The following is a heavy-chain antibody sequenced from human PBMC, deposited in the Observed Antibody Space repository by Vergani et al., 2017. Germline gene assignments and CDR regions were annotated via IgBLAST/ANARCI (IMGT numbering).Heavy chain of an antibody. V-gene: IGHV3-33*01. CDR3: ARGEDGYNYGHY. CDR2: IWYDGSNK. CDR1: GFTFSSYG. D-gene: IGHD5-24*01. J-gene: IGHJ4*02. Sequence: VQLVESGGGVVQPGRSLRLSCAASGFTFSSYGMHWVRQAPGKGLEWVAVIWYDGSNKYYADSVKGRFTISRDNSKNTLYLQMNSLRAEDTAVYYCARGEDGYNYGHYWGQGTLVTVSS.